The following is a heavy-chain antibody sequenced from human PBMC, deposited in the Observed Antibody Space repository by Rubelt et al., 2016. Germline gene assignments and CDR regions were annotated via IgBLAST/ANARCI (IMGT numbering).Heavy chain of an antibody. CDR2: SGST. CDR3: ARDRGFTFGGVIAYFDY. V-gene: IGHV4-28*03. Sequence: SGSTYYNPSLKSRVTMSVDTSKNQFSLKLSSVTAADTAVYYCARDRGFTFGGVIAYFDYWGQGTLVTVSS. D-gene: IGHD3-16*02. J-gene: IGHJ4*02.